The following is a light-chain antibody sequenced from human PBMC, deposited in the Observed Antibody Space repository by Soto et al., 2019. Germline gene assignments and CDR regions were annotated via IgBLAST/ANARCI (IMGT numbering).Light chain of an antibody. CDR2: EAT. V-gene: IGLV2-23*01. CDR3: CAYAGSGTVV. Sequence: QSALTQPASVSGSPEQSITISCTGTSSDIGSYNLVSWYQQHPGKAPKVMIYEATKRPSGVSNLFSGSKSGNTASLTISGLQADDEADYYCCAYAGSGTVVFGGGTKLTVL. J-gene: IGLJ3*02. CDR1: SSDIGSYNL.